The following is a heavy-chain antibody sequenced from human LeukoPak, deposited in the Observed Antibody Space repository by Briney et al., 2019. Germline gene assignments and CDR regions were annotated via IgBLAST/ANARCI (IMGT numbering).Heavy chain of an antibody. CDR2: ISYDGSNK. CDR1: GFTFSNYA. CDR3: AKDQWVRDFWSGCLDY. J-gene: IGHJ4*02. Sequence: GGSLRLSCAASGFTFSNYAMHWVRQAPGKGLEWVAVISYDGSNKYYADSVKGRFTISRDNSKNTLYLQMNSLRAEDTAVYYCAKDQWVRDFWSGCLDYWGQGTLVTVSS. D-gene: IGHD3-3*01. V-gene: IGHV3-30*18.